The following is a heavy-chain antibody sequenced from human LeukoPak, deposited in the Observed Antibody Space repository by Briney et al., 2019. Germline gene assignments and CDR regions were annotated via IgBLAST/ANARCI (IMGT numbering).Heavy chain of an antibody. CDR3: ARDLGVRGVIITSWFDP. V-gene: IGHV4-34*01. J-gene: IGHJ5*02. Sequence: PSETLSLTCAVYGGSFSGYYWSWIRQPPGKGLEWIGEINHSGSTNYNPSLKSRVTTSVDTSKNQFSLKLSSVTAADTAVYYCARDLGVRGVIITSWFDPWGQGTLVTVSS. D-gene: IGHD3-10*01. CDR1: GGSFSGYY. CDR2: INHSGST.